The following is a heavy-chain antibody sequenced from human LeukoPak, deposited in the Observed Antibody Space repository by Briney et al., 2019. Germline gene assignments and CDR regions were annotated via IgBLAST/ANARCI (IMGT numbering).Heavy chain of an antibody. J-gene: IGHJ4*02. CDR2: INQDGSEK. Sequence: GGSLRLSCAASGITFSSYWMSWVRQAPRKGLEWVANINQDGSEKNCVDSVKGRFTISRDNAKNSLYLQMNSLRAEDTAVYYCARGDGYNYHFDYWVQGALVAVCS. D-gene: IGHD5-24*01. V-gene: IGHV3-7*05. CDR3: ARGDGYNYHFDY. CDR1: GITFSSYW.